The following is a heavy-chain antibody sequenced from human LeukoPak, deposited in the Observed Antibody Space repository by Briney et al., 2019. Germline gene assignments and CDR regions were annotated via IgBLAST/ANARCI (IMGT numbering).Heavy chain of an antibody. CDR3: AKACGGDCYSGGGEYYFDY. CDR2: ISYDGSNK. CDR1: GFTFSSYG. J-gene: IGHJ4*02. V-gene: IGHV3-30*18. D-gene: IGHD2-21*02. Sequence: QPERSLRLSCAASGFTFSSYGMHWVRQAPGKGLEWVAVISYDGSNKYYADSVKGRFTISRDNSKNTLYLQMNSLRAEDTAVYYCAKACGGDCYSGGGEYYFDYWGQGTLVTVSS.